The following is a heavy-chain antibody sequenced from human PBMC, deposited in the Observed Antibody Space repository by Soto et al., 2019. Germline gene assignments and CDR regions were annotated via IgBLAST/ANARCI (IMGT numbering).Heavy chain of an antibody. CDR1: GGSISSSSYY. CDR2: IYYSGST. J-gene: IGHJ5*02. Sequence: PSETLSLTCTVSGGSISSSSYYWGWIRQPPGKGLEWIGSIYYSGSTYYNPSLKSRVTISVDTSKNQFSLKLSSVTAADTAVYYCARLYGSGSYYIDWFDPWGQGTLVT. D-gene: IGHD3-10*01. V-gene: IGHV4-39*01. CDR3: ARLYGSGSYYIDWFDP.